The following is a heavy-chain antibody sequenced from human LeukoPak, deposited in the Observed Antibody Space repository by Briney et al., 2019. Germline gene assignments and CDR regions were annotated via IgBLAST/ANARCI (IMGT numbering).Heavy chain of an antibody. CDR3: ARALWLGEGFFDY. CDR2: IGSSGSAI. D-gene: IGHD3-10*01. V-gene: IGHV3-11*04. J-gene: IGHJ4*02. CDR1: GFIFSDYY. Sequence: GGSLRLSCAASGFIFSDYYMTWIRQAPGKGLEWISHIGSSGSAIYYADSMKGRFTISRDNTKKSLYLQMNSLRAEDTAVYYCARALWLGEGFFDYWGRGTPVTISS.